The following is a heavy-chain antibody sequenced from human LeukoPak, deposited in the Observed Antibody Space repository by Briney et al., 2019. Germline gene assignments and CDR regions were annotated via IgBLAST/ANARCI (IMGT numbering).Heavy chain of an antibody. CDR1: GFTFSSYS. V-gene: IGHV3-48*04. CDR2: ITGSVSIV. J-gene: IGHJ6*04. Sequence: GGSLRLSCAASGFTFSSYSMNWVRQAPGKGLEWISYITGSVSIVYYADSVKGRFTISRDNAKNSLYLQMNSLRAEDTAVYYCAELGITMIGGVWGKGTTVTISS. CDR3: AELGITMIGGV. D-gene: IGHD3-10*02.